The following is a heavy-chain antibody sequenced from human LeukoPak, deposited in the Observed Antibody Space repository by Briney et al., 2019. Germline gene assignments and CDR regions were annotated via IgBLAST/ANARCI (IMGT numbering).Heavy chain of an antibody. Sequence: GGSLRLSCAASGFTFSSYYMTWVRQAPGKGLEWVSTSTGGTTYYADSVRGRFTISRDNSKNTLYLQMNSLRAEDTAVYYCTRRAGGSSRRDYWGQGTLVTVSS. CDR2: STGGTT. CDR1: GFTFSSYY. V-gene: IGHV3-23*01. D-gene: IGHD2-15*01. CDR3: TRRAGGSSRRDY. J-gene: IGHJ4*02.